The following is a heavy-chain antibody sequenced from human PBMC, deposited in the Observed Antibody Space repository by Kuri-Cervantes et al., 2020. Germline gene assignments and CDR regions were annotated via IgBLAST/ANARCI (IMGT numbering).Heavy chain of an antibody. D-gene: IGHD5-18*01. CDR3: ARVLQPSYGTFDY. Sequence: GSLRLSCAVYGGSFSGYYWGWIRQPPGKGLEWIGEINHSGSTNYNPSLKSRVTISVDTSKNQFSLKLSSVTAADTAVYYCARVLQPSYGTFDYWGQGTLVTVSS. V-gene: IGHV4-34*01. CDR1: GGSFSGYY. J-gene: IGHJ4*02. CDR2: INHSGST.